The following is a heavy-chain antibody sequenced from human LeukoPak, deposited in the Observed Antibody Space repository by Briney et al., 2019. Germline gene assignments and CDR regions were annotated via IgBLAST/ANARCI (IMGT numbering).Heavy chain of an antibody. Sequence: SETLSLTCTVSGGSISSNHWSWIRQPPGKGLEWIGNIYYSGSTNYNPSLKSRLTISVDTSKDQFSVRLSSVTAADTAVYYCARLRGYSYGYIDYWGQGSLVTVSS. CDR3: ARLRGYSYGYIDY. D-gene: IGHD5-18*01. CDR2: IYYSGST. J-gene: IGHJ4*02. CDR1: GGSISSNH. V-gene: IGHV4-59*08.